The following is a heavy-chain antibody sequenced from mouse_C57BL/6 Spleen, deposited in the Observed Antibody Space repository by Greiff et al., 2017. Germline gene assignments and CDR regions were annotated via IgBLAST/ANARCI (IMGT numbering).Heavy chain of an antibody. CDR3: ARKTTVVDYYAIDY. J-gene: IGHJ4*01. D-gene: IGHD1-1*01. Sequence: VKLMESGPELVRPGTSVKVSCKASGYAFTNSLIDWVKQRPGQGLEWIGVINPGNGGTNYNEKFKGKATLTADKSSSTAYMQLSSLTSEDSAVYFCARKTTVVDYYAIDYWGQGTSVTVSA. CDR1: GYAFTNSL. CDR2: INPGNGGT. V-gene: IGHV1-54*01.